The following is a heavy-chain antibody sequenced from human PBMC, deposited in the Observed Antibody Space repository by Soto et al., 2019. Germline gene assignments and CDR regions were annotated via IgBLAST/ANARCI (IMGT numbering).Heavy chain of an antibody. V-gene: IGHV3-9*01. CDR1: GFFFEDYA. J-gene: IGHJ4*02. D-gene: IGHD3-10*01. CDR3: AKDMRSSQGGSYAAEL. Sequence: LRLSCAASGFFFEDYAMHWVRQAPGKGLEWVSAISWNSGNIGYADSVKGRFTISRDNAKNSLYLQMNSLRTEDTAFYFCAKDMRSSQGGSYAAELWGQGTLVTVSS. CDR2: ISWNSGNI.